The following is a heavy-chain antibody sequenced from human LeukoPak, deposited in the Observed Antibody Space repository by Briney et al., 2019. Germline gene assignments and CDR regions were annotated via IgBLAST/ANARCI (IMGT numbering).Heavy chain of an antibody. D-gene: IGHD4-23*01. Sequence: SGPTLVNPTQTLTLTCTFSGFSLSTSGMCVSWIRQPPGKALGWLARIDWDDDKYYSTSLKTRLTISKDTSKNQVVLTMTNMDPVDTATYYCARITTVVTPAAFDIWGQGTMVTVSS. CDR3: ARITTVVTPAAFDI. J-gene: IGHJ3*02. CDR2: IDWDDDK. V-gene: IGHV2-70*11. CDR1: GFSLSTSGMC.